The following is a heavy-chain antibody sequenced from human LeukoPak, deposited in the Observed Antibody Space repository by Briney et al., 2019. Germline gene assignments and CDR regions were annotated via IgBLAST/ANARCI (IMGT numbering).Heavy chain of an antibody. CDR1: GYTFGSHG. CDR3: ARDSSPYYYGSGSYLGVDH. V-gene: IGHV1-18*01. Sequence: ASVKVSCKASGYTFGSHGINWVRQAPGQGLEWMGWISAYIGKTEYAQILQGRVTMTADTSTSTAYMELRSLRSDDTAVYYCARDSSPYYYGSGSYLGVDHWGQGTLVTVSS. CDR2: ISAYIGKT. D-gene: IGHD3-10*01. J-gene: IGHJ4*02.